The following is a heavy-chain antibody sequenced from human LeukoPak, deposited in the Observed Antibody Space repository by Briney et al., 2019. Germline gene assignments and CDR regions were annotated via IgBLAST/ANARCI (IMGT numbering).Heavy chain of an antibody. CDR1: GYTFTGYY. V-gene: IGHV1-2*02. D-gene: IGHD3-16*01. CDR2: TNPNSGGT. Sequence: ASVKVSCKASGYTFTGYYMHWVRQAPGHGLEWMGWTNPNSGGTNYAQKFQGRVTMTRGTSISTAYMELSRLRSDDTAVYYCARGSASRGYYYYYYMDVWGKGTTVTVSS. J-gene: IGHJ6*03. CDR3: ARGSASRGYYYYYYMDV.